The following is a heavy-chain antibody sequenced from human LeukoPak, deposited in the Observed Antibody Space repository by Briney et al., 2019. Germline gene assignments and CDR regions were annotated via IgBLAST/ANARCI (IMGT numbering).Heavy chain of an antibody. CDR3: ARVGYCSTTSCYWRAFDY. D-gene: IGHD2-2*01. Sequence: GGSLRLSCAASGFTFSSYWMSWVRQAPGKGLEWVANINQDGSEQYYVDSVKGRFTISRDNTKNSLYLQMNSLRAEDTVVYYCARVGYCSTTSCYWRAFDYWGQGTLVTVSS. J-gene: IGHJ4*02. CDR1: GFTFSSYW. V-gene: IGHV3-7*01. CDR2: INQDGSEQ.